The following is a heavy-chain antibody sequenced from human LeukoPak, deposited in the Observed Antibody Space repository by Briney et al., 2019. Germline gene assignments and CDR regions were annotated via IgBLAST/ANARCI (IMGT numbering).Heavy chain of an antibody. V-gene: IGHV4-30-4*02. D-gene: IGHD7-27*01. CDR2: IYYSGST. J-gene: IGHJ4*02. CDR3: ARDKVPGDY. Sequence: SETLSLTCTVSGGSISSGDYYWSWIRQPPGKGLEWIGYIYYSGSTYYNPSLKSRVTISVDTSKNQFSLKLRSVTAADTAVYYCARDKVPGDYWGQGILVTVSS. CDR1: GGSISSGDYY.